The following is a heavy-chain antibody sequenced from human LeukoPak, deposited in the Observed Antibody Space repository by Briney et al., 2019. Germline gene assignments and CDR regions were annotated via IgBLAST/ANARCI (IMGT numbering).Heavy chain of an antibody. CDR2: IKQDGTEK. CDR1: RFTFNSFW. V-gene: IGHV3-7*03. J-gene: IGHJ4*02. D-gene: IGHD1-26*01. CDR3: ALAPGWDLSPMVRHFDS. Sequence: PGGSLRLSCAASRFTFNSFWMSWVRQAPGKGLEWVANIKQDGTEKYYVDSVKGRFTISRDNSKNTLYLQMNSLRAEDTAVYYCALAPGWDLSPMVRHFDSWGQGTLVTVSS.